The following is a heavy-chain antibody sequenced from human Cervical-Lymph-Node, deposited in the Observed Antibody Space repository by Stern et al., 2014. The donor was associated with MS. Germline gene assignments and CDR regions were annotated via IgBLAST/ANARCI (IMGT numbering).Heavy chain of an antibody. CDR3: AKGGSGSYLD. CDR2: LSYHENDK. Sequence: VQLVESGGGVVQPGGSLRLSCAASGFVFRRYALHWVRQAPGKGLEWVALLSYHENDKCDTDSVKGRFTVSRDNSNNTVDLEMNSLRLEDTAVYYCAKGGSGSYLDWGQGSLVTVSS. V-gene: IGHV3-30-3*01. D-gene: IGHD1-26*01. CDR1: GFVFRRYA. J-gene: IGHJ4*02.